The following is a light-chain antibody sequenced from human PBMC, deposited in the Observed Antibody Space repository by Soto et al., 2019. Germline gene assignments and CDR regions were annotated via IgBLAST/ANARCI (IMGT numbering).Light chain of an antibody. V-gene: IGKV1-8*01. CDR1: QDINIY. CDR2: AAS. CDR3: QQYYSYPRT. J-gene: IGKJ1*01. Sequence: IQMTQSPSSLFASVGDRVTITCQATQDINIYLNWYQQKPGKAPKLLIYAASTLQSGVPSRFSGSGSGTDFTLTISCLQSEDFATYYCQQYYSYPRTFGQGTKVDIK.